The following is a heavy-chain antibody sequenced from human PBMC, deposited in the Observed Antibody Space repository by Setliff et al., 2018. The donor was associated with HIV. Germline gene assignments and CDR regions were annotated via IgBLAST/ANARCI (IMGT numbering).Heavy chain of an antibody. Sequence: LRLSCATSGFIFSSYEMNWVRQTPGKGLEWVSYIGGSGSARYYADSVKGRFTIFRDNAKNSVYLQMNSLRAEDTAVYYCVRDARGGRLVSVYYFDFWGQGTLVTGSS. CDR2: IGGSGSAR. CDR3: VRDARGGRLVSVYYFDF. CDR1: GFIFSSYE. D-gene: IGHD6-19*01. V-gene: IGHV3-48*03. J-gene: IGHJ4*02.